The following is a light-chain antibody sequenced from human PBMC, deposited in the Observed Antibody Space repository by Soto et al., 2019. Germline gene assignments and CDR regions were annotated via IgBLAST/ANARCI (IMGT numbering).Light chain of an antibody. CDR1: QTISTY. V-gene: IGKV1-39*01. CDR3: QQSHGIPYT. J-gene: IGKJ2*01. Sequence: DIQMTQSPSSLSASVGDRVTITCRASQTISTYLNWYQQKPGKAPKLLIYATSSLQSGVPSRFSASGSGTDFPLTISSLQPEDFAIYYCQQSHGIPYTFGQGTKLEIK. CDR2: ATS.